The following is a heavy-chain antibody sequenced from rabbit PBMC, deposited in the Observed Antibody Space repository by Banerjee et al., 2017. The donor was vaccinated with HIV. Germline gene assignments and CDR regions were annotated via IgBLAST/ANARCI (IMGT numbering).Heavy chain of an antibody. CDR2: IYAGSSGST. J-gene: IGHJ4*01. Sequence: QEQLEESGGDLVKPEGSLTLTCTASGFDFSSNAMCWVRQAPGKGLEWIACIYAGSSGSTWYASWAKGRFTISKTSSTTMTLQMTSLTAADTATYFCARDFDLWGQGTLVTVS. V-gene: IGHV1S45*01. CDR3: ARDFDL. CDR1: GFDFSSNA.